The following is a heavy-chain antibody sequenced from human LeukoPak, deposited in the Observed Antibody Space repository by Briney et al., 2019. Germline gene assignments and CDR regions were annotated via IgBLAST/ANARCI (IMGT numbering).Heavy chain of an antibody. J-gene: IGHJ4*02. CDR3: AKDVAPDSGWDLDY. Sequence: GGSLRLSCAVSGLTFSTYSMTWVRQGPGKGLEWVSSIYNSGAKIFYADSVKGRFTISRDNSKNMLYLQMNSLRVEDTAVYYCAKDVAPDSGWDLDYWGQGTLVTISS. D-gene: IGHD6-19*01. CDR2: IYNSGAKI. V-gene: IGHV3-23*01. CDR1: GLTFSTYS.